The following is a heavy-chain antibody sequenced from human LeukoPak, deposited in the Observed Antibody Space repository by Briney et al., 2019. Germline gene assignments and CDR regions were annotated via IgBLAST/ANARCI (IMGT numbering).Heavy chain of an antibody. Sequence: TGGSLRLSCAASGFTFSSYSMNWVRQAPGKGQEWVSSISSSSSYIYYADSVKGRFTISRDNAKNSLYLQMNSLRAEDTAVYYCARARYSSSWYASYYGMDVWGQGTTVTVSS. CDR2: ISSSSSYI. J-gene: IGHJ6*02. CDR3: ARARYSSSWYASYYGMDV. D-gene: IGHD6-13*01. CDR1: GFTFSSYS. V-gene: IGHV3-21*01.